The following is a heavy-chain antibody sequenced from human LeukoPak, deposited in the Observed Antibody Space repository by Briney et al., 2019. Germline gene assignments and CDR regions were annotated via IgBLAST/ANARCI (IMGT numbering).Heavy chain of an antibody. J-gene: IGHJ4*02. Sequence: PSETLSLTCTVSGASISRSTYYWGWIRQPPGKGLEWIGSIYYTGDTYHNPSLKSRVTISVDTSKNQLSLKLSSVTAGDTAVYYCARHAGMTMASLYYDYWGQGTLVTVSS. V-gene: IGHV4-39*01. CDR2: IYYTGDT. CDR3: ARHAGMTMASLYYDY. D-gene: IGHD5-24*01. CDR1: GASISRSTYY.